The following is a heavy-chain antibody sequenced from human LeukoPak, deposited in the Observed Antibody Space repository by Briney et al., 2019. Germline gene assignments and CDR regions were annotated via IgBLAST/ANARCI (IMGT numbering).Heavy chain of an antibody. CDR2: IYAGGNT. V-gene: IGHV3-66*01. D-gene: IGHD6-13*01. CDR1: GFTLNTNY. Sequence: GGSLRLSCAASGFTLNTNYMNWVRQVPGKGLEWVSVIYAGGNTYYADSVKERFTISRDNSRNTLYLQMNSLRGDDTAVYYCAREVYSSTRFDLWGQGTLVTVSS. J-gene: IGHJ4*02. CDR3: AREVYSSTRFDL.